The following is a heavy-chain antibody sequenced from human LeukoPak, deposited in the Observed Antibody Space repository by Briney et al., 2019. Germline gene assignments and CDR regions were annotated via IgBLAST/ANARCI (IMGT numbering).Heavy chain of an antibody. D-gene: IGHD3-10*01. V-gene: IGHV3-20*04. J-gene: IGHJ3*02. CDR1: GFTFHGHG. CDR3: VKDGSYIAFDI. CDR2: ITWNGGSI. Sequence: PGGSLRLSCVASGFTFHGHGMNWVRHAPGKGLEWVSGITWNGGSISYADSVKGRFTISRDNTKNSLYLQMTSLKVEDTALYYCVKDGSYIAFDIWGRGTMVTVSS.